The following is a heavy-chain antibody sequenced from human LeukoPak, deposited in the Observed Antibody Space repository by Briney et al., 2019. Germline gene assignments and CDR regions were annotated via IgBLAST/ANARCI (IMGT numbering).Heavy chain of an antibody. V-gene: IGHV4-34*01. CDR1: GGSFSGYY. CDR2: INHSGST. CDR3: ARVPRLYYYGSGRRYNWFDP. D-gene: IGHD3-10*01. J-gene: IGHJ5*02. Sequence: PSETLSLTCAVYGGSFSGYYWSWIRQPPGKGLEWIGEINHSGSTNYSPSLKSRVTISVDTSKNQFSLKLSSVTAADTAVYYCARVPRLYYYGSGRRYNWFDPWGQGTLVTVSS.